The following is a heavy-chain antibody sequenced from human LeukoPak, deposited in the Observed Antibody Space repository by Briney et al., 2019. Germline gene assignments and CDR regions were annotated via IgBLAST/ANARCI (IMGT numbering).Heavy chain of an antibody. CDR3: ARDTAVTTDYYYYGMDV. V-gene: IGHV3-7*01. J-gene: IGHJ6*02. CDR2: IKQDGSEK. CDR1: GFTFSSYW. D-gene: IGHD4-17*01. Sequence: PGGSLRLSCAASGFTFSSYWMSWVRQAPGKGLEWVANIKQDGSEKYYVDSVKGRFTISRDNAKNSPYLQMNTLRAEDTAVFYCARDTAVTTDYYYYGMDVWGQGTTVTVSS.